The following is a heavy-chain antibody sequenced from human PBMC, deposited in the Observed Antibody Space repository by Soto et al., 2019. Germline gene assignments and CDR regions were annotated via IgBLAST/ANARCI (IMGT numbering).Heavy chain of an antibody. CDR3: AKGGSIAARTAYYYVMDV. CDR1: GFTFSSYA. Sequence: GGSLRLSCAASGFTFSSYAMSWVRQAPGKGLEWVSTISGSGDSTYYADSVKGRFTISRDNSKNTLYLQMNSLRAEDTAVYYCAKGGSIAARTAYYYVMDVWGQGTTVTVSS. CDR2: ISGSGDST. D-gene: IGHD6-6*01. V-gene: IGHV3-23*01. J-gene: IGHJ6*02.